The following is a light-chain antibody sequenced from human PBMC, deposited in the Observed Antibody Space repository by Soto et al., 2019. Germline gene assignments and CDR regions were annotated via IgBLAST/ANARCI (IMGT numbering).Light chain of an antibody. CDR3: SSYAGSNNLV. CDR2: EVS. CDR1: SSDVGGYNY. J-gene: IGLJ1*01. V-gene: IGLV2-8*01. Sequence: QSALTQPPSASGSPGQSVTISCTGTSSDVGGYNYVSWYQQHPGKAPKLMIYEVSKRPSGVPDRFSGYKSGNTASLTVSGLQAEDEADYYCSSYAGSNNLVFGTGTKLTVL.